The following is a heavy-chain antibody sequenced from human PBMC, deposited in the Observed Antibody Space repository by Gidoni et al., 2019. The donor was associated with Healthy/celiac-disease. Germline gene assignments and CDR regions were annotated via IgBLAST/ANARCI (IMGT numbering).Heavy chain of an antibody. V-gene: IGHV3-73*02. J-gene: IGHJ4*02. D-gene: IGHD3-22*01. CDR1: GFTFSGSA. Sequence: EVQLVESGGGLVQPGGSLKLSCAASGFTFSGSAMHWVRQASGNGLEWVGRIRSKANSDATAYAASVKGRFTISRDDSKNTAYLQMNSLKTEDTAVYYCTRKGYYDSSGYYYSDYWGQGTLVTVSS. CDR2: IRSKANSDAT. CDR3: TRKGYYDSSGYYYSDY.